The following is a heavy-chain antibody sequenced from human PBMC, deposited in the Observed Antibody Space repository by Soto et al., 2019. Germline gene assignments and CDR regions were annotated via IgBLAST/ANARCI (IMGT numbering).Heavy chain of an antibody. V-gene: IGHV1-69*06. Sequence: GASVKVSCKASGGTFSSYAISWVRQAPGQGLEWMGGIIPIFGTANYAQKFQGRVTITADTSTSTAYMELRSLRSDDTAVYYCARGYGDYVCDYWGQGTLVTVSS. J-gene: IGHJ4*02. CDR1: GGTFSSYA. CDR3: ARGYGDYVCDY. D-gene: IGHD4-17*01. CDR2: IIPIFGTA.